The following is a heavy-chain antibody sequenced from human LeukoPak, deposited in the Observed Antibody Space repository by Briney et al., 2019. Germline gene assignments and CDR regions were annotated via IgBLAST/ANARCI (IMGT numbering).Heavy chain of an antibody. V-gene: IGHV4-59*08. Sequence: SETLSLTCTVSGGSMSSYYWSWIRQPPGKGLEWIGYIYYSGSTKYNPSLKSRVTISVDTSQNQFSLKLSSVTAADTAVYYCARSGGYGLFDYWGQGILVTVSS. CDR3: ARSGGYGLFDY. CDR2: IYYSGST. CDR1: GGSMSSYY. J-gene: IGHJ4*02. D-gene: IGHD6-25*01.